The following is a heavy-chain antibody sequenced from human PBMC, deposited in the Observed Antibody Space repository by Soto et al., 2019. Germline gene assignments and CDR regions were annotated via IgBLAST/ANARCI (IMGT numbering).Heavy chain of an antibody. CDR2: IKQDGSEK. V-gene: IGHV3-7*01. D-gene: IGHD2-2*01. CDR1: GFTFSSYW. Sequence: GGSLRLSCAASGFTFSSYWMSWVRQAPGKGLEWVANIKQDGSEKYYVDSVKGRFTISRDNAKNSLYLQMNSLRAEDTAVYYCARDDGDCSSTSCYSDHWGQGTLVTVSS. J-gene: IGHJ4*02. CDR3: ARDDGDCSSTSCYSDH.